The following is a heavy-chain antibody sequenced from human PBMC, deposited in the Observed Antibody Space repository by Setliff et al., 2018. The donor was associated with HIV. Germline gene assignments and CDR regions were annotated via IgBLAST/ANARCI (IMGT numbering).Heavy chain of an antibody. V-gene: IGHV4-4*02. CDR2: IYHSGST. Sequence: SETLSLTCAVSAGSISSDNWWTWVRQSPGKGLEWVGEIYHSGSTNYNTSLKGRVAMSVDKSKNQFSLQLNSVTAADTAVYYCARKVKVTLARGVHYRYYYMDVWGKGTTVTVSS. D-gene: IGHD3-10*01. CDR1: AGSISSDNW. CDR3: ARKVKVTLARGVHYRYYYMDV. J-gene: IGHJ6*03.